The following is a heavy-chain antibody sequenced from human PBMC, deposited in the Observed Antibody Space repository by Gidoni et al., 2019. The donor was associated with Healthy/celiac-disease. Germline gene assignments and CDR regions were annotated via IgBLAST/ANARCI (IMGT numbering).Heavy chain of an antibody. CDR3: ARALRFLEWLFDAFDI. D-gene: IGHD3-3*01. CDR1: GFTVSSNY. Sequence: EVQLVESGGGLIQPGGSLRLSCAASGFTVSSNYMSWVRQAPGKGLEWVSVIYSGGSTYYADSVKGRFTISRDNSKNTLYLQMNSLRAEDTAVYYCARALRFLEWLFDAFDIWGQGTMVTVSS. J-gene: IGHJ3*02. V-gene: IGHV3-53*01. CDR2: IYSGGST.